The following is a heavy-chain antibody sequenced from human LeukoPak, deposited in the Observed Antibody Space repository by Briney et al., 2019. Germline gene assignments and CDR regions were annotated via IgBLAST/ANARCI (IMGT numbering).Heavy chain of an antibody. CDR2: IRDSGET. CDR1: GFSVSNYY. Sequence: GGSLRLSCAGSGFSVSNYYMSWVRQAPGKGLEWVSLIRDSGETFYADPVKGRFTISRDNSKNTMYLQMNGLRVEDTAVYFCARDRAVTQDWVEFDPWGQGTLVTVSS. CDR3: ARDRAVTQDWVEFDP. D-gene: IGHD4-17*01. J-gene: IGHJ5*02. V-gene: IGHV3-66*03.